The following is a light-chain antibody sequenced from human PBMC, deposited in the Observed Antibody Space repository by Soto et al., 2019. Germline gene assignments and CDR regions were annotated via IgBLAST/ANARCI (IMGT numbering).Light chain of an antibody. CDR2: GAS. CDR1: QSVSSN. J-gene: IGKJ5*01. V-gene: IGKV3-11*01. CDR3: QQRSNWPSIT. Sequence: EIVMTQSPATLSVCPGERAPLSCRASQSVSSNLAWYQKKPGQAPRLLIYGASNRATGIPARFSGSGSGTDLTLTISSLETEDFAVYYCQQRSNWPSITFGQGTRLEIK.